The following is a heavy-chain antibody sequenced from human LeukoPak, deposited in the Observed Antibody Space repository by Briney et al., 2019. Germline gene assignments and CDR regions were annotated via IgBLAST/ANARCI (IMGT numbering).Heavy chain of an antibody. J-gene: IGHJ4*02. CDR2: MYYSGGT. CDR3: GRFVAGAAVDY. V-gene: IGHV4-59*08. D-gene: IGHD4/OR15-4a*01. CDR1: GGSISGYS. Sequence: SETLSLTCTVSGGSISGYSRSWIRQPPGKGLEWIAYMYYSGGTTYNPSLKSRVTISVDTSKKHFSLKLSSVTAAETTAYYCGRFVAGAAVDYWGQRTLVTVSS.